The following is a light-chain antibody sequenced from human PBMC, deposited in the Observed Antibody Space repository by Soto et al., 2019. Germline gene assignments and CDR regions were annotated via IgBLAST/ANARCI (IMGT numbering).Light chain of an antibody. CDR2: CAY. J-gene: IGKJ5*01. V-gene: IGKV3-20*01. Sequence: EIVLTQSPGTLSLSPGERATLSCRASQSVTSSYLAWYQQKPGQAPRLLIYCAYSRATGIPDRFSGSGSGTDFTLTISRLEPEDFAVYYCQQYGSSPTFGQGTRLELK. CDR1: QSVTSSY. CDR3: QQYGSSPT.